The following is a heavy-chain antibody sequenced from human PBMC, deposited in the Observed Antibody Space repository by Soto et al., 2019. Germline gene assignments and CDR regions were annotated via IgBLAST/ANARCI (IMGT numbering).Heavy chain of an antibody. Sequence: SETLSLTCAVYGGSFSGYYWSWIRQPPGKGLEWIGEINHSGSTNYNPSLKSRVTISVDKSQNQFSLKLNSVTAADTAVYYCARQRPSSGYMDFWGKGTTVTVSS. J-gene: IGHJ6*03. CDR1: GGSFSGYY. D-gene: IGHD3-10*01. CDR2: INHSGST. CDR3: ARQRPSSGYMDF. V-gene: IGHV4-34*01.